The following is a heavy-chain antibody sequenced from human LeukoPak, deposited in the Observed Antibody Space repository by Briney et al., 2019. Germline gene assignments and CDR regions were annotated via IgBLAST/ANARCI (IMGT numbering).Heavy chain of an antibody. Sequence: GGSLRLSCAASGFTFSSYSMNWVRQAPGKGLEWVSSISSSSSYIYYADSVKGRFTISRDNAKNSLYLQVNSLRAADTAVYYCAPPPYYYEANGYSVAWGQGTLVTVSS. CDR1: GFTFSSYS. CDR3: APPPYYYEANGYSVA. V-gene: IGHV3-21*01. D-gene: IGHD3-22*01. CDR2: ISSSSSYI. J-gene: IGHJ5*02.